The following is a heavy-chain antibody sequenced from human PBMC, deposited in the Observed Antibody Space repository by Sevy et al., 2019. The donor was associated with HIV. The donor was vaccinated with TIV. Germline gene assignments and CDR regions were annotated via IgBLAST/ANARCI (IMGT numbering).Heavy chain of an antibody. CDR3: ARDLLAIAGYSSTWSGGY. J-gene: IGHJ4*02. Sequence: VSVKVSCKASGYTFTNFGITWVRQAPGQGLEWMGWIGAYNGNTNYAQKFQGRVTMTTDTSTSTAYMELRSLRSDDTAVYYCARDLLAIAGYSSTWSGGYWGQGTLVTVSS. CDR2: IGAYNGNT. CDR1: GYTFTNFG. V-gene: IGHV1-18*01. D-gene: IGHD6-13*01.